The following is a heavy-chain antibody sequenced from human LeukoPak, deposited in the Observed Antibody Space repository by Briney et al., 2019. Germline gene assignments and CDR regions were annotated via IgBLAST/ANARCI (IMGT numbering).Heavy chain of an antibody. CDR1: GFTFSSYD. CDR2: ISYDGSNK. V-gene: IGHV3-30*18. CDR3: AKDIGVQLWVFDY. Sequence: GRSLRLSCAASGFTFSSYDMHWVRQAPGKGLEWVAVISYDGSNKYYADSVKGRFTISRDNSKNTLYLQMNSLRAEDTAVYYCAKDIGVQLWVFDYWGQGTLVTVSS. J-gene: IGHJ4*02. D-gene: IGHD5-18*01.